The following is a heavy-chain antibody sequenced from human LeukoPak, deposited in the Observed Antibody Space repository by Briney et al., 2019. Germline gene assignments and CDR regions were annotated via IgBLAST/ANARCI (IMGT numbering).Heavy chain of an antibody. Sequence: GGSLRLSCVASGFTLTDYWMSWVRQAPGMGLEWVANIETDGAEKNYVDSVKGRFTISRDNAKHSLHLQMNNLRDEDTALYYCARDIPSGFYTPDYWGQGTQVTVSS. J-gene: IGHJ4*02. CDR1: GFTLTDYW. CDR3: ARDIPSGFYTPDY. D-gene: IGHD5-12*01. CDR2: IETDGAEK. V-gene: IGHV3-7*01.